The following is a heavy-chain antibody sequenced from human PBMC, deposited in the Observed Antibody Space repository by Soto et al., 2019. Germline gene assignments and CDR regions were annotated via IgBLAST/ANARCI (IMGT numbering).Heavy chain of an antibody. J-gene: IGHJ4*02. CDR1: GYTFTTYY. V-gene: IGHV1-46*01. CDR2: INPTGGSP. CDR3: ARDDSPSRGSYLPSFFDY. Sequence: ASVKVSCKVSGYTFTTYYIHWVRQAPGQGLEWVGIINPTGGSPGYDQNFQGRVTMTRDTSTTTVYMELHSLRFEDTAVYYCARDDSPSRGSYLPSFFDYWGQGTLVTVSS. D-gene: IGHD1-26*01.